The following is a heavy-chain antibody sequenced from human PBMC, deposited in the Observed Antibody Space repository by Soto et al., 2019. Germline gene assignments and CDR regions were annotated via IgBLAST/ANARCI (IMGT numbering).Heavy chain of an antibody. V-gene: IGHV3-74*01. D-gene: IGHD1-26*01. CDR2: INSDGSST. Sequence: PGGSLRLSCAASGFTFSSYWMHWVRQAPGKGLVWVSRINSDGSSTSYADSVKGRFTISRDNAKNTLYLQMNSLRAEDTAVYYCATLCTAAPPVGYFDYWGQGTLVTVSS. CDR1: GFTFSSYW. J-gene: IGHJ4*02. CDR3: ATLCTAAPPVGYFDY.